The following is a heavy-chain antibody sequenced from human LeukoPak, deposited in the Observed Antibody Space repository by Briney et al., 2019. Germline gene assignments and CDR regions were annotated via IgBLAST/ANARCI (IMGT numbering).Heavy chain of an antibody. CDR1: GFTFSSYW. J-gene: IGHJ4*02. CDR3: ARDAYYYDSSGYVDY. Sequence: GGSLRLSCAASGFTFSSYWMHWVRQAPWKGPVWVSSINSDGSSTNYADSVKGRFTISRDNAKNTLYLQMNSLRAEDTAVYYSARDAYYYDSSGYVDYWGQGTLVTVSS. CDR2: INSDGSST. V-gene: IGHV3-74*01. D-gene: IGHD3-22*01.